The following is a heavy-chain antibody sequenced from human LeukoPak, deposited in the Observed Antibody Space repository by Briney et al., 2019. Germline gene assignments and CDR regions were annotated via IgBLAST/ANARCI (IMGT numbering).Heavy chain of an antibody. J-gene: IGHJ6*02. CDR2: IYYSGST. Sequence: PSETLSLTCTVSGGSISSYYWSWIRQPPGKGLEWIGYIYYSGSTNYNPSLKSRVTISVDTSKNQFSLKLSSVTAADTAVYYCARDRRGLYGDYPKSYYYYYGMDVWGQGTTVTVSS. CDR1: GGSISSYY. D-gene: IGHD4-17*01. CDR3: ARDRRGLYGDYPKSYYYYYGMDV. V-gene: IGHV4-59*01.